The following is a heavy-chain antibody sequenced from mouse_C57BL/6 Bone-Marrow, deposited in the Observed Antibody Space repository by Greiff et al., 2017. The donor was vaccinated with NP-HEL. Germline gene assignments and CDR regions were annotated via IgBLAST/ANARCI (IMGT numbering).Heavy chain of an antibody. Sequence: VQLQQSGAELVRPGASVKLSCKASGYTFTDYYINWVKQRPGQGLEWIARIYPGSGNTYYNEKFKGKATLTAEKSSSTAYMQLSSLTSEDSAVYFCDNWDVGYFDVWGTGTTVTVSS. D-gene: IGHD4-1*02. J-gene: IGHJ1*03. CDR2: IYPGSGNT. CDR3: DNWDVGYFDV. CDR1: GYTFTDYY. V-gene: IGHV1-76*01.